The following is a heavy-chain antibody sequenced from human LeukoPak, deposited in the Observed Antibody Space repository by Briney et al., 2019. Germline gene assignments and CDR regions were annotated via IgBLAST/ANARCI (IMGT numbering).Heavy chain of an antibody. V-gene: IGHV4-34*01. CDR3: ARGRLRSVAGCWFDP. D-gene: IGHD6-19*01. CDR1: GGSFSGYY. J-gene: IGHJ5*02. CDR2: INHSGST. Sequence: ASETLSLTCAVYGGSFSGYYWSWIRQPPGKGLEWIGEINHSGSTNYNPSLKSRVTISVDTSKNQFSLKLSSVTAADTTVYYCARGRLRSVAGCWFDPWGQGTLVTVSS.